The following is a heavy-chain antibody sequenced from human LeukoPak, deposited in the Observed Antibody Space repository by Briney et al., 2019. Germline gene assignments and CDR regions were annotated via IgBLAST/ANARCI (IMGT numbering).Heavy chain of an antibody. CDR3: ARAVGSGSFQTYYYYMDV. V-gene: IGHV4-61*02. Sequence: MASQTLSLTCTVSGGSISSGSYYWSWIRQPAGKGLEWIGRFYTSGSTNYNPSLKSRVTMSVDTSKNQFSLKLSSVTAADTAVYYCARAVGSGSFQTYYYYMDVWGKGTTVTISS. J-gene: IGHJ6*03. CDR1: GGSISSGSYY. D-gene: IGHD3-10*01. CDR2: FYTSGST.